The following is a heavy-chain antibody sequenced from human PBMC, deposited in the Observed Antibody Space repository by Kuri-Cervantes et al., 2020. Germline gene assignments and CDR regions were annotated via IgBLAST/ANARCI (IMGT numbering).Heavy chain of an antibody. CDR2: ISGSGGST. Sequence: GGSLRLSCAASGFTFSSYGMHWVRQAPGKGLEWVSAISGSGGSTYYADSVKGRFTISRDNSKNTLYLQMNSLRAEDTAVYYCARGSGSYYSNYYYYGMDVWGQGTTVTVSS. D-gene: IGHD3-10*01. CDR3: ARGSGSYYSNYYYYGMDV. V-gene: IGHV3-23*01. CDR1: GFTFSSYG. J-gene: IGHJ6*02.